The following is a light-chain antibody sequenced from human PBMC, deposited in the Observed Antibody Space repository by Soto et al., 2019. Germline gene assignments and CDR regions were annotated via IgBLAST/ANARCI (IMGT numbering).Light chain of an antibody. J-gene: IGKJ4*02. CDR2: AAS. CDR1: QSVLYSSNNKNY. CDR3: QRSYNTPLT. Sequence: IVTTAFTEYLAVSLGERATIDCKSGQSVLYSSNNKNYLAWYQQKPGKAPILLIYAASSLQSGVPSRFSGSGSGTYFTLTISSLHPEDHATYYCQRSYNTPLTFVGGTKVDIK. V-gene: IGKV4-1*01.